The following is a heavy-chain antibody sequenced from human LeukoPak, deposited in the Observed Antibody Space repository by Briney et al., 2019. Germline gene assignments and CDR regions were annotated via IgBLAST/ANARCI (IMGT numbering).Heavy chain of an antibody. J-gene: IGHJ4*02. CDR1: GGSFSGYH. CDR2: INHSGST. D-gene: IGHD3-16*02. CDR3: ARGRGYNSFDY. V-gene: IGHV4-34*01. Sequence: PSGTLSLTCAVYGGSFSGYHWSWIRQPPGKGLEWIGEINHSGSTNYNPSLKSRITISVDTSKNQFSLKLTSVTAADTAVYYCARGRGYNSFDYWGQGTLVTVSS.